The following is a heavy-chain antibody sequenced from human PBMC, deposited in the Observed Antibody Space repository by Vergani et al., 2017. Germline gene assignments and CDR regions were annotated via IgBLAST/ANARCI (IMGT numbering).Heavy chain of an antibody. V-gene: IGHV1-18*01. CDR3: ARDPVAYVSKTTRRYGMDV. J-gene: IGHJ6*02. D-gene: IGHD2-2*01. Sequence: QVQLVQSGAEVQKPGASVKVSCKASGYTFTSYGISWVRQAPGQGLEWMGWISAYNGNTNYAQKLQGRVTMTTDTSTSTAYMGLRSLRSGDTAGYYCARDPVAYVSKTTRRYGMDVWGQGTTVTVSS. CDR1: GYTFTSYG. CDR2: ISAYNGNT.